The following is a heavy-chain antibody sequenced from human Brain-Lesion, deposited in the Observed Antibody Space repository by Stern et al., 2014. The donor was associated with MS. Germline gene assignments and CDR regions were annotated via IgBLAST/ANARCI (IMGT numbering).Heavy chain of an antibody. Sequence: VQLVESGPGLVKPSQTLSLTCTVSGGSISSGSDYWSWIRQPVGKGLEWIGRIHPSGSAFYTPSLKSRFPISTDPSMNQFSLELNSATAADTAIYYCASGYRIFDYWGQGILVTVSS. D-gene: IGHD5-18*01. CDR3: ASGYRIFDY. CDR1: GGSISSGSDY. CDR2: IHPSGSA. J-gene: IGHJ4*02. V-gene: IGHV4-61*02.